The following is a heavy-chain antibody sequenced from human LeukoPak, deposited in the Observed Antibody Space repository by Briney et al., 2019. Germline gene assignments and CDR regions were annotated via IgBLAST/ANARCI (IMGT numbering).Heavy chain of an antibody. Sequence: PGGSLRLSCAASGFTFAGYAMTWVRQAPGKGLEWVSVIYSGGSTYYADSVKGRFTISRHNSKNTLYLQMNSLRAEDTAVYYCARDLCGGDCMSGTGWFDPWGQGTLVTVSS. CDR3: ARDLCGGDCMSGTGWFDP. D-gene: IGHD2-21*02. CDR2: IYSGGST. J-gene: IGHJ5*02. CDR1: GFTFAGYA. V-gene: IGHV3-53*04.